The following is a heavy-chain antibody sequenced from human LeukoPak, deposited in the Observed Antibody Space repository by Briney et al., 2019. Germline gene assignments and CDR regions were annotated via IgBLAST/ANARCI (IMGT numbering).Heavy chain of an antibody. J-gene: IGHJ6*03. CDR3: ARFSNWGAYYYMDV. CDR1: GYTFTAYY. D-gene: IGHD7-27*01. Sequence: GASVKVSCKTSGYTFTAYYIHWVRQAPGQGLEWMGWISSNSGGTNYAQKFQGRVTMTRDTSTSTGYMELTRLRSDDTAVYYCARFSNWGAYYYMDVWGKGTTVTVSS. CDR2: ISSNSGGT. V-gene: IGHV1-2*02.